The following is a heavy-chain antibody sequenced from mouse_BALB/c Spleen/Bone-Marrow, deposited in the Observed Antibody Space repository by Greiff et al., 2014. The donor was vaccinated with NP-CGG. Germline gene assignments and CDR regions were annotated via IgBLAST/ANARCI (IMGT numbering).Heavy chain of an antibody. V-gene: IGHV5-12*02. D-gene: IGHD2-2*01. J-gene: IGHJ3*01. Sequence: EVNVVESGGGLVQPGGSLKLSCATSGFTFSDYYMYWVRQTPEERLEWVAYISNGGGSTYYPDTVKGRFTISRDNAKNTLYLQMSRLKSEDTAMYYCARQGIYYGYDPFAYWGQGTLVTVS. CDR3: ARQGIYYGYDPFAY. CDR2: ISNGGGST. CDR1: GFTFSDYY.